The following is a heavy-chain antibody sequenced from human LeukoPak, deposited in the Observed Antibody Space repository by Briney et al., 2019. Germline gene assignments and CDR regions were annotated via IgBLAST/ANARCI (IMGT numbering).Heavy chain of an antibody. J-gene: IGHJ4*02. CDR2: ISTSGSHT. CDR3: ARKGPPDY. V-gene: IGHV3-11*03. Sequence: PGGSLRLSCAASGFTFSDYYMYWMRQAPGKGLEWVSYISTSGSHTSYADSVKGRFTISRDNAKNSLYLQMNNLRAEDTAVYYCARKGPPDYWGRGTLVTVSS. CDR1: GFTFSDYY.